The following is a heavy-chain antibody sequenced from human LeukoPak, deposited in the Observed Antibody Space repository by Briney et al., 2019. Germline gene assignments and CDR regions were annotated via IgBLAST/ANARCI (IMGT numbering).Heavy chain of an antibody. J-gene: IGHJ5*02. CDR3: TTNIVLMVYAIPGGGFDP. Sequence: PGGSLRLSCAASGFTFSNAWMNWVRQAPGKGLEWVGRIKSKTDGGTTDYAAPVKGRFTTSRDDSKNTLYLQMNSLKTEDTAVYYCTTNIVLMVYAIPGGGFDPWGQGTLVTVSS. D-gene: IGHD2-8*01. CDR2: IKSKTDGGTT. CDR1: GFTFSNAW. V-gene: IGHV3-15*07.